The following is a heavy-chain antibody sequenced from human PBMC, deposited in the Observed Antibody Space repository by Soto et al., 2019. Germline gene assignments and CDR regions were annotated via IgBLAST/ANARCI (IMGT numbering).Heavy chain of an antibody. J-gene: IGHJ4*02. V-gene: IGHV1-58*01. CDR1: GFTFTSSA. D-gene: IGHD6-19*01. CDR3: AAGPNDSSGFLNY. Sequence: SVKVSCKASGFTFTSSAVQWVRQARGQRLEWIGWIVVGSGNTNYAQKFQERVTITRDMSTSTAYMELSSLRSEDTAVYYCAAGPNDSSGFLNYWGQGTLVTVSS. CDR2: IVVGSGNT.